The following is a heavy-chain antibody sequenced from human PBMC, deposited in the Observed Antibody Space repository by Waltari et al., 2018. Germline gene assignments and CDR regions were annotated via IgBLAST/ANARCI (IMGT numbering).Heavy chain of an antibody. Sequence: QVQLVQSGAEVKKPGSSVRVSCRASGGNFGRYAINWVRQAPGQGLAWMGGTIPIFGSPMYAPKFQGRVSITADELTYTVYMELNSLRSDDTAIYYCARRKLGEAFDIWGQGTMVIVSS. D-gene: IGHD3-16*01. J-gene: IGHJ3*02. CDR2: TIPIFGSP. V-gene: IGHV1-69*12. CDR3: ARRKLGEAFDI. CDR1: GGNFGRYA.